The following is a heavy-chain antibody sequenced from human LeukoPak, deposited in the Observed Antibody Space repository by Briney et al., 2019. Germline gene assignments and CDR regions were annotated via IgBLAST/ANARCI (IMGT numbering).Heavy chain of an antibody. CDR3: ARAESDYGDYLGYFDC. CDR2: IYYSGST. J-gene: IGHJ4*02. D-gene: IGHD4-17*01. CDR1: GGSISSYY. V-gene: IGHV4-59*01. Sequence: SETLSLTCTVSGGSISSYYWSWIRQPPGKGLEWIGYIYYSGSTNYNPSLKSRVTISVDTSKNQFSLKLSSVTAADTAVYYCARAESDYGDYLGYFDCWGQGTLVTVSS.